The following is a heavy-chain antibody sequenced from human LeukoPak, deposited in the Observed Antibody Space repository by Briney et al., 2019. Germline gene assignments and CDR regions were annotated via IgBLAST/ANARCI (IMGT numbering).Heavy chain of an antibody. D-gene: IGHD6-13*01. Sequence: PGGTLRLSCAASGLTFDDYCMSWVRQAPGKGLEWVSGINWNGGSTGYADSVKGRFTISRDNAKNSLYLQMNSLRAEDTALYYCASGLIAAAGTAGYWGQGTLVTVSS. J-gene: IGHJ4*02. CDR1: GLTFDDYC. V-gene: IGHV3-20*04. CDR3: ASGLIAAAGTAGY. CDR2: INWNGGST.